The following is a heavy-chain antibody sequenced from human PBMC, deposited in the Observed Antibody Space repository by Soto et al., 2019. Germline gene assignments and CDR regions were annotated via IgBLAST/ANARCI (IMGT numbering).Heavy chain of an antibody. V-gene: IGHV4-61*01. Sequence: SETLSLTCTVSGGSVIGGSYYWIWIRQPTGKGLVWIGYIYYSGSTNYNPSLKRRVTISVDTSKNQFSLKLSSVTAADTAVYYCACLHYGMDVWGQGTTVTVSS. CDR3: ACLHYGMDV. CDR1: GGSVIGGSYY. J-gene: IGHJ6*02. CDR2: IYYSGST.